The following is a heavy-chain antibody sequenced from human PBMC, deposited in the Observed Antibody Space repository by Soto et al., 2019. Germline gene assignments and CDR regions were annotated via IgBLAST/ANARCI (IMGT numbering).Heavy chain of an antibody. Sequence: QVQLQESGPGLVKPSGTLSLTCAVSGGSIRSSNWWRWVRQPPGKGLEWIGEIYHSGNTNYNPSLKRRVTISVDKSKNQFSLKLSSVTAGDTAVYYCARWGRWNLEGYWGQGTLVTVSS. CDR3: ARWGRWNLEGY. J-gene: IGHJ4*02. D-gene: IGHD1-7*01. V-gene: IGHV4-4*02. CDR1: GGSIRSSNW. CDR2: IYHSGNT.